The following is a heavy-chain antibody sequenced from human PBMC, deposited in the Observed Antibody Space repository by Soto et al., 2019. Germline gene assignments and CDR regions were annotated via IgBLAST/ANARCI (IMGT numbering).Heavy chain of an antibody. J-gene: IGHJ4*02. CDR1: GGTFSSYT. D-gene: IGHD1-1*01. CDR3: AREIQALLPNYYFDC. Sequence: QVQLVQSGAEVKKPGSSVKVSCKASGGTFSSYTISWVRPAPGQGLEWMGRIIPILGIANYAQKFQGRVTITADKSTSTAYMELSSLRSEDTAVYYCAREIQALLPNYYFDCWGQGTLVTVSS. CDR2: IIPILGIA. V-gene: IGHV1-69*08.